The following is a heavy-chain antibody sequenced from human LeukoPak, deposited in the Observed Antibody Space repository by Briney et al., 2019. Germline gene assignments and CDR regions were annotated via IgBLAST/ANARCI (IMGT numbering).Heavy chain of an antibody. CDR2: IYHSGST. D-gene: IGHD4-17*01. CDR3: ARGRRNGDYGY. CDR1: GGAISSGYY. J-gene: IGHJ4*02. V-gene: IGHV4-38-2*02. Sequence: PSETLSLTCTVSGGAISSGYYCGWIRQPPGKVLEGFGIIYHSGSTYYNPSLKSRFTVSGDTSKNQFWLKLSSVTAADPDVYYCARGRRNGDYGYWGQGTLVTVSS.